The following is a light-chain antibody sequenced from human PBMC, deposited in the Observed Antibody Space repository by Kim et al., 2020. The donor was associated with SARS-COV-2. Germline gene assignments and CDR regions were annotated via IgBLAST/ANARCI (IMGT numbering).Light chain of an antibody. CDR2: QDS. J-gene: IGLJ1*01. CDR1: KLGDKY. V-gene: IGLV3-1*01. CDR3: QAWDSSIYV. Sequence: VSPGQTASINCSGDKLGDKYACWYQQKPGQSPVLVIYQDSKRPSGIPERFSGSNSGNTATLTISGTQAMDEADYYCQAWDSSIYVFGTGTKVTVL.